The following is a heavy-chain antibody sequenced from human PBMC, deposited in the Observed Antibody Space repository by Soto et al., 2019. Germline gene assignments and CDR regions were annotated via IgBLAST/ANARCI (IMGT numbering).Heavy chain of an antibody. V-gene: IGHV4-39*01. CDR1: GGSISRSSYY. CDR2: VYYTGTT. J-gene: IGHJ2*01. CDR3: ARHPFWYFDL. Sequence: QVHLQESGPGLVKPPETLSLTCAVSGGSISRSSYYWGWVRQTPGKGLEWIGSVYYTGTTYYNPSLKSRVSISVDTSDNQFSLTGTSGTAAATAVYYCARHPFWYFDLWGRGSLVSVSS.